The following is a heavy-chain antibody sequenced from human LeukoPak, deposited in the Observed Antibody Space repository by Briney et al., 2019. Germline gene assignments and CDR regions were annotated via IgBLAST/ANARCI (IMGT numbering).Heavy chain of an antibody. Sequence: GGSLRLSCAASGFTFSSYAMHWVRQAPGKGLEWVAVISYDGSNKYYADSVKGRFTISRDNSKNTLYLQMNSLRAEDTAVYYCANLDYWGQGTLVTVSS. J-gene: IGHJ4*02. CDR2: ISYDGSNK. V-gene: IGHV3-30*14. CDR1: GFTFSSYA. CDR3: ANLDY.